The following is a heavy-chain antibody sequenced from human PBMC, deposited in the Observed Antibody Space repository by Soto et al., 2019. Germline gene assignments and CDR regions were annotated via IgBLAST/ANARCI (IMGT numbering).Heavy chain of an antibody. D-gene: IGHD3-16*02. CDR1: GFTFSSYG. J-gene: IGHJ3*02. CDR2: IWYDGSNK. CDR3: ARASPTYDYIWGSYRSDAFDI. Sequence: GGSLRLSCAASGFTFSSYGMHWVRQAPGKGLEWVAVIWYDGSNKYYADSVKGRFAISRDNSKNTLYLQMNSLRAEDTAVYYCARASPTYDYIWGSYRSDAFDIWGQGTMVTVSS. V-gene: IGHV3-33*01.